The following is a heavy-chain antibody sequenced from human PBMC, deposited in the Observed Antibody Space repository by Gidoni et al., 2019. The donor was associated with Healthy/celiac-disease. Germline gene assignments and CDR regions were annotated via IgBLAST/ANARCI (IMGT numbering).Heavy chain of an antibody. CDR2: IIPILGIA. D-gene: IGHD3-22*01. CDR1: GGTFSSYA. CDR3: ARVDFYDDYYYYMDV. Sequence: QVQLVQSGAEVKKPGSSVKVSCKASGGTFSSYAISWVRQAPGQGLEWMGRIIPILGIANYAQKFQGRVTITADKSTSTAYMELSSLRSEDTAVYYCARVDFYDDYYYYMDVWGKGTTVTVSS. V-gene: IGHV1-69*04. J-gene: IGHJ6*03.